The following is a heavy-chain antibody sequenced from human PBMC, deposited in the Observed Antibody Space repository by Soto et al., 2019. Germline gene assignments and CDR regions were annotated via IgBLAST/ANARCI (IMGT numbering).Heavy chain of an antibody. J-gene: IGHJ4*02. D-gene: IGHD2-15*01. CDR1: GDSISSYNW. CDR3: ARREGDCRGGSCPYYHD. CDR2: VYHSGNT. V-gene: IGHV4-4*02. Sequence: QVHLQESGPRLVKPSETLSLTCDVSGDSISSYNWWTWVRQTPGKGLEWIGEVYHSGNTNYNPSLKSRATISVDKSRNQFSLSLTSVTAADTAVYYCARREGDCRGGSCPYYHDWGQGTLVTASS.